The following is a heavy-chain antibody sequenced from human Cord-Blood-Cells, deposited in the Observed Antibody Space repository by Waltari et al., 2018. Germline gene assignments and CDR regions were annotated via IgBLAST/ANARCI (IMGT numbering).Heavy chain of an antibody. D-gene: IGHD3-3*01. J-gene: IGHJ4*02. CDR2: INHSGST. V-gene: IGHV4-34*01. CDR3: ARGPTIFGVVIMGFDY. Sequence: QVQLQQWGAGPLKPSETLSLTCAVYGGSFSGYYWSWIRQPPGKGLEWIGEINHSGSTNYNPSLKSRVTISVDTSKNQFSLKLSSVTAADTAVYYCARGPTIFGVVIMGFDYWGQGTLVTVSS. CDR1: GGSFSGYY.